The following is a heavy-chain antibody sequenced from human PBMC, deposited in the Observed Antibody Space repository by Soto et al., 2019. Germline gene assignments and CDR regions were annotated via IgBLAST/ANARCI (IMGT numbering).Heavy chain of an antibody. J-gene: IGHJ4*02. Sequence: SETLSLTCTVSGGSISSGGYYWNWIRQHPGKGLEWIGYIYYSGTTYYNPSLKSRVTISVDTSKNQFSLSLSSVTAADTAVYYCARAPNPPSNYYDSSGFYFFQYWGAGTLVTVYS. CDR2: IYYSGTT. CDR1: GGSISSGGYY. CDR3: ARAPNPPSNYYDSSGFYFFQY. D-gene: IGHD3-22*01. V-gene: IGHV4-31*03.